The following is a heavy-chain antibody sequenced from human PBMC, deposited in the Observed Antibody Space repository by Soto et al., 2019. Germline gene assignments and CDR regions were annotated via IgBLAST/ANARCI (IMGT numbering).Heavy chain of an antibody. V-gene: IGHV3-23*01. J-gene: IGHJ4*02. CDR3: AKPPDYGDYFDEYYFDY. Sequence: HPGGSLRLSCAASGFTFSSYAMSWVRQAPGKGLEWVSAISGSGGSTYYADSVKGRFTISRDNSKNTLYLQMNGLRAEDTAVYYCAKPPDYGDYFDEYYFDYWGQGTLVTVSS. CDR2: ISGSGGST. D-gene: IGHD4-17*01. CDR1: GFTFSSYA.